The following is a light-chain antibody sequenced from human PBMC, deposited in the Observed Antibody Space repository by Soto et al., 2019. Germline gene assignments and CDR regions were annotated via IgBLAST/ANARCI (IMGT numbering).Light chain of an antibody. V-gene: IGKV3-20*01. CDR2: DAS. CDR1: QSVTSSN. CDR3: QQYGASPVT. Sequence: VLTQSPGTLSLSPGEGATLSCRASQSVTSSNLAWYQQKPGQAPRLLIYDASIRASGIPDRFSGSGSGTDFILTISRLEPEDFAVYYCQQYGASPVTFGQGTKLXIK. J-gene: IGKJ2*01.